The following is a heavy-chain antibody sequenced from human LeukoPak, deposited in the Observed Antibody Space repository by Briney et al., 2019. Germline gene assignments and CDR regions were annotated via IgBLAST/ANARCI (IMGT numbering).Heavy chain of an antibody. D-gene: IGHD3-9*01. Sequence: PGGSLRLSCAASGFTFSGYGMSWVRQAPGKGLEWVSAISGSGGSTYYADSVKGRFTISRDNSKNTLYLQMNSLRAEDTAVYYCAKDLNSLLRYFDWVSDYWGQGTLVTVSS. CDR2: ISGSGGST. V-gene: IGHV3-23*01. CDR3: AKDLNSLLRYFDWVSDY. J-gene: IGHJ4*02. CDR1: GFTFSGYG.